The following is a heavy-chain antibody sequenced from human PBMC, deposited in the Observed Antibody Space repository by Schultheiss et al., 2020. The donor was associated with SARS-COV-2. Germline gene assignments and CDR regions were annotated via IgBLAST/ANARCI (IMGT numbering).Heavy chain of an antibody. V-gene: IGHV4-59*08. CDR3: ARSGNSYGSFDY. Sequence: GSLRLSCAASGFTFSSYEMNWVRQAPGKGLEWIGYIYYSGSTNYNPSLKSRVTISVDTSKNQFSLKLSSVTAADTAVYYCARSGNSYGSFDYWGQGSLVTVSS. CDR2: IYYSGST. J-gene: IGHJ4*02. D-gene: IGHD5-18*01. CDR1: GFTFSSYE.